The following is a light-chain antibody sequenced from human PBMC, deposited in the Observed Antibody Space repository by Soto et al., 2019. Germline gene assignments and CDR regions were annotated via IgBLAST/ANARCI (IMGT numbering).Light chain of an antibody. Sequence: QSALTQPLSVSGSPVQSVTISCTGTSSDVGGYNYVSWYQQHPGKAPKLLIYDVSKRPSGVPDRFSGSKSGNTASLTISGLQAEDEADYYCCSYAGSYTYGVFGTGTKVTVL. CDR1: SSDVGGYNY. CDR3: CSYAGSYTYGV. J-gene: IGLJ1*01. V-gene: IGLV2-11*02. CDR2: DVS.